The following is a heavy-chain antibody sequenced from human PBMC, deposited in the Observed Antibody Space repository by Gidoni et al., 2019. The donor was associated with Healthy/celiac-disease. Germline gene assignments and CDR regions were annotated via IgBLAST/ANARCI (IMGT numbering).Heavy chain of an antibody. Sequence: QLQLQESGPGLVKPSETLSLTCTVSGGSISSSSYYWGWIRQPPGKGLEWIGSLYYSGSTYYNPSLKSRVTISVDTSKNQFSLKLSSVTAADTAVYYCARLPMIVVVHTRAFDIWGQGTMVTVSS. J-gene: IGHJ3*02. V-gene: IGHV4-39*01. CDR3: ARLPMIVVVHTRAFDI. CDR1: GGSISSSSYY. CDR2: LYYSGST. D-gene: IGHD3-22*01.